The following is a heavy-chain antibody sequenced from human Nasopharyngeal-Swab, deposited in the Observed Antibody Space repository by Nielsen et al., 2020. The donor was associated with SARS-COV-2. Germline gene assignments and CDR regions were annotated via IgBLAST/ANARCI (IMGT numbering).Heavy chain of an antibody. D-gene: IGHD6-19*01. J-gene: IGHJ4*02. Sequence: WIRQPPGKGLEWVAVISYDGINKYYADSVKGRFTIPRDNSKNTLYLQMNSLRAEDTAVYYCAKDLGWHYYFDYWGQGTLVTVSS. CDR2: ISYDGINK. V-gene: IGHV3-30*18. CDR3: AKDLGWHYYFDY.